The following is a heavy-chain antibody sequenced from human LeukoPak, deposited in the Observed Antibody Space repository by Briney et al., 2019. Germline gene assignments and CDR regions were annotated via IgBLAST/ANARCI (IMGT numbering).Heavy chain of an antibody. D-gene: IGHD2-2*02. CDR1: GGSFSGYY. V-gene: IGHV4-34*01. CDR2: INHSGST. CDR3: AREIGYCSSTSCYTYYYYYMDV. Sequence: SETLSLTCAVYGGSFSGYYWSWIRQPPGKGLEWIGEINHSGSTNYNPSLKSRVTISVDTSKNQFSLKLSSVTAADTAVYYCAREIGYCSSTSCYTYYYYYMDVWGKGTTVTVSS. J-gene: IGHJ6*03.